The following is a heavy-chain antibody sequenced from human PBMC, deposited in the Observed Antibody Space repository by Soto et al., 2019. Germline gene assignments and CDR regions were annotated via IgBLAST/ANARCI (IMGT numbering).Heavy chain of an antibody. V-gene: IGHV4-59*01. D-gene: IGHD2-15*01. CDR3: ARASGCSGDSCAFDS. CDR2: IYYTGST. Sequence: PSETLSLTCTVSGGSISTYYWSWIRQPPGKGLEWIGYIYYTGSTNYNPSLKSRVTISVDTSKNQFSLKLSSVTAADTAVYYCARASGCSGDSCAFDSWGKGNLVTVSS. CDR1: GGSISTYY. J-gene: IGHJ5*01.